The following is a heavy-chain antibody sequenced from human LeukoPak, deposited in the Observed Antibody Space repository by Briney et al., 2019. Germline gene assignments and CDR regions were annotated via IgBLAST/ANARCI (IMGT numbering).Heavy chain of an antibody. D-gene: IGHD3-22*01. Sequence: NSSETLSLTCTVSGGSISSYYWSWIRQPPGKGLEWVGYIIYSGTTNYSPSLKSRITISLDTSKNQFSLKLSSVTAADTAVYYCARGAFYSDSSGSNFDYWGQGTLVTVSS. V-gene: IGHV4-59*01. CDR3: ARGAFYSDSSGSNFDY. CDR2: IIYSGTT. CDR1: GGSISSYY. J-gene: IGHJ4*01.